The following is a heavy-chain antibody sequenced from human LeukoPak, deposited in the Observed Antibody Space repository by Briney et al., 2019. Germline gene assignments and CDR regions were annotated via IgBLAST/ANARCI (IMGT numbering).Heavy chain of an antibody. V-gene: IGHV3-30*18. Sequence: GRSLRLSCAASGFTFSSYGMHWVRQAPGKGLEWVAVISYDGSNKYYADSAKGRFTISRDNSKNTLYLQMNSLRAEDAAVYYCAKVGGGIAAAVDYWGQGTLVTVSS. CDR1: GFTFSSYG. J-gene: IGHJ4*02. CDR2: ISYDGSNK. D-gene: IGHD6-13*01. CDR3: AKVGGGIAAAVDY.